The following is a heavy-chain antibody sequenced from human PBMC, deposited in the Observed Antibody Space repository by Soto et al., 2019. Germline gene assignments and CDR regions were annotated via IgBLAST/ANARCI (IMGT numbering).Heavy chain of an antibody. CDR3: TRVLGYTFEPGKTRYYAMDV. Sequence: QVQLVQSGAEVKKPGSSVTVSCKTSGGTFSKDAINWVRQAPGQGLEWMGLLIPVFGSPIYAQKFQGRIRITADESTRTAFMDLSSLRSEDTAVYYCTRVLGYTFEPGKTRYYAMDVWGQGTMVSVSS. CDR2: LIPVFGSP. V-gene: IGHV1-69*01. D-gene: IGHD5-18*01. J-gene: IGHJ6*02. CDR1: GGTFSKDA.